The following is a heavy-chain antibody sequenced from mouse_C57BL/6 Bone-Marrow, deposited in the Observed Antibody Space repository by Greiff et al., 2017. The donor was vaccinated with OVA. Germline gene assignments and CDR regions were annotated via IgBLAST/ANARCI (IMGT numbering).Heavy chain of an antibody. CDR3: ARKDHYYGSSLDY. D-gene: IGHD1-1*01. CDR1: GYTFTSYD. Sequence: VQLQQSGPELVKPGASVKLSCKASGYTFTSYDINWVKQRPGQGLEWIGWIYPRDGSTKYNEKFKGKATFTVDTSSSTAYMELHSLTSEDSAVYFCARKDHYYGSSLDYWGQGTTLTVSS. V-gene: IGHV1-85*01. J-gene: IGHJ2*01. CDR2: IYPRDGST.